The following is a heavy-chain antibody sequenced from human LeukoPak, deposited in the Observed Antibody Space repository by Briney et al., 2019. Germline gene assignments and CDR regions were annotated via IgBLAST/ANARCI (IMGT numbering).Heavy chain of an antibody. CDR2: IWYDGSNK. J-gene: IGHJ4*02. V-gene: IGHV3-33*01. CDR3: ARWGGAGFEY. CDR1: GFTFSSYG. D-gene: IGHD3-16*01. Sequence: GGSLRLSCAASGFTFSSYGMHWVRQAPGKGLDWVAVIWYDGSNKYYADSVKGRFTISRDNSKNTLHLQMNSLRAEDTAIYYCARWGGAGFEYWGQGTLVTVSS.